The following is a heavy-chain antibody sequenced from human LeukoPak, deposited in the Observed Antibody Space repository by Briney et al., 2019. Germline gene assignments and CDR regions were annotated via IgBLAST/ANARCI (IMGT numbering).Heavy chain of an antibody. CDR1: GFAFSGSA. CDR2: IRSKANNYAT. CDR3: AKMSGYRATYPPDY. V-gene: IGHV3-73*01. J-gene: IGHJ4*02. D-gene: IGHD1-26*01. Sequence: GGSLRLYCAASGFAFSGSAMQWVRQTSGKGLEWVGRIRSKANNYATAYAASVKGRFTISRDDSKNTAYLQMNSLRAEDTAVYHCAKMSGYRATYPPDYWGQGALVTVSS.